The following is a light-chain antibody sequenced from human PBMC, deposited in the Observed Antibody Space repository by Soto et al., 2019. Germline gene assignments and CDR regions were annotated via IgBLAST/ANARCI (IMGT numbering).Light chain of an antibody. CDR1: QSISNW. V-gene: IGKV1-5*03. Sequence: DIQMTQSPSTLSASVVYRVTITFRASQSISNWLAWYQQKPGKAPKLLIYKASSLASGVPSRFSGSGSGTEFTLTISSLQPDDFAAYYCQQYHTYSTFGQGTKVDIK. J-gene: IGKJ1*01. CDR3: QQYHTYST. CDR2: KAS.